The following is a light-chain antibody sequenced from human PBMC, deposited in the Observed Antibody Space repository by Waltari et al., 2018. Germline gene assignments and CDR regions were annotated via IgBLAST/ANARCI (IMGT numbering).Light chain of an antibody. CDR3: MQALQTPT. CDR2: LGS. Sequence: IVMTQSPLSLPVTLGEPASIPCRSSQSLLYTNGYTYLAWYLQQPGQSPQLLIYLGSNRASGVPERFSGSESGTNFTLKISRVEAEDVGIYYGMQALQTPTFGGGTKVEI. J-gene: IGKJ4*01. V-gene: IGKV2-28*01. CDR1: QSLLYTNGYTY.